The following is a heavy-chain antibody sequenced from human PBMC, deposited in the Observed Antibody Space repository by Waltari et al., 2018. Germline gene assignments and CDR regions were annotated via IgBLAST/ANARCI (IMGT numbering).Heavy chain of an antibody. CDR1: GGSISSYY. J-gene: IGHJ6*03. Sequence: QVQLQESGPGLVKPSETLSLTCTVSGGSISSYYWSWIRQPAGKGLEWIGRIYTSGSTNYNPSLKSRVTMSVDTSKNQFSLKLSSVTAADTAVYYCARALVVVPAAIKDYYYYYMDVWGKGTTVTISS. D-gene: IGHD2-2*01. CDR2: IYTSGST. CDR3: ARALVVVPAAIKDYYYYYMDV. V-gene: IGHV4-4*07.